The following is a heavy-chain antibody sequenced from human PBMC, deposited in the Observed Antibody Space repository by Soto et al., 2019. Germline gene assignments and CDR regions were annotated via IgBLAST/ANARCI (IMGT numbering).Heavy chain of an antibody. V-gene: IGHV1-46*01. CDR1: GYTLTHYY. D-gene: IGHD3-3*01. J-gene: IGHJ4*02. CDR3: ARNGQAYECYFLDN. CDR2: INPITVVT. Sequence: ASVKVSCKASGYTLTHYYMHWVRQAPGQGPEWVGVINPITVVTSYAQKFQGRVTMTRDTSTSTVYMELNSLISEDTAVYYCARNGQAYECYFLDNWGQGTLVTVSS.